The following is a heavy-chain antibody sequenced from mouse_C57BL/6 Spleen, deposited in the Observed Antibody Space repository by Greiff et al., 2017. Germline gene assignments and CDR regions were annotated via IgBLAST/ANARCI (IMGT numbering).Heavy chain of an antibody. CDR1: GYTFTSYW. D-gene: IGHD1-1*01. J-gene: IGHJ4*01. CDR2: IDPSDSYT. V-gene: IGHV1-69*01. Sequence: VQLQQPGAELVMPGASVKLSCKASGYTFTSYWMHWVKQRPGQGLEWIGVIDPSDSYTNYNQKFKGKSTLTVDKSSSTAYMQLSSLTSEDSAVYYCARSITTVEGYWGQGTSVTVSS. CDR3: ARSITTVEGY.